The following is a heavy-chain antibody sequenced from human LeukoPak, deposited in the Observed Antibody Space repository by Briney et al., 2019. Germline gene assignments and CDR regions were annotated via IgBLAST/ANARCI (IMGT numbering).Heavy chain of an antibody. V-gene: IGHV3-23*01. CDR1: GFTFSSYA. CDR2: ISGSGGST. J-gene: IGHJ6*02. D-gene: IGHD6-19*01. Sequence: GGSLRLSCAASGFTFSSYAMSWVRQAPGKGLEWVSAISGSGGSTYYADSVKGRFTISRDNSKNTLYLQMNSLRAEDTAVYYCAKALAVAGTPRGRYYCYYGMDVWGQGTTVTVSS. CDR3: AKALAVAGTPRGRYYCYYGMDV.